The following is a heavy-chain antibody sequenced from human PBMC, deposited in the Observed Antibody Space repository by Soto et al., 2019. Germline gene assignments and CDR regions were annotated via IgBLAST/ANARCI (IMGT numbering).Heavy chain of an antibody. CDR2: IYYSGST. J-gene: IGHJ3*02. Sequence: PSETLSLTCTVSGGSISSYYWSWIRQPPGKGLEWIGYIYYSGSTNYNPSLKSRVTISVDTSKNQFSLKLSSVTAADTAVYYCARGGDTAVRGVMHDAFDIWGQGTMVTVSS. D-gene: IGHD3-10*01. CDR3: ARGGDTAVRGVMHDAFDI. CDR1: GGSISSYY. V-gene: IGHV4-59*01.